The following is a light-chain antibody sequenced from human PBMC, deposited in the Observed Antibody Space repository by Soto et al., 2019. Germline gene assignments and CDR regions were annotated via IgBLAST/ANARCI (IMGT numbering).Light chain of an antibody. CDR3: QQRSNWPPLT. J-gene: IGKJ4*01. Sequence: EIVLTQSPATLSLSPGERATLSCRASQSVSSYLAWYQQKPGHAPRLLIYDASNRATGIPARFSGSGSGTDFTLTIRSLEPEDFAVYYCQQRSNWPPLTFGGGTKVEIK. CDR2: DAS. V-gene: IGKV3-11*01. CDR1: QSVSSY.